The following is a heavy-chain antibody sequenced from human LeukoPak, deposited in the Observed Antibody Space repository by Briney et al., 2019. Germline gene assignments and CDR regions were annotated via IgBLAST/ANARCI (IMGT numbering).Heavy chain of an antibody. CDR1: GFTFSSYW. CDR3: VRDAIFGDAFDI. V-gene: IGHV3-74*01. D-gene: IGHD3-3*02. J-gene: IGHJ3*02. CDR2: INSDGSSI. Sequence: GGSLRLSCAASGFTFSSYWMHWVRQAPGKGLVWVSRINSDGSSISYADSVKGRFTISRDNAKNTLYLQMNSLTAEDTAVYHCVRDAIFGDAFDIWGQGTMVTVSS.